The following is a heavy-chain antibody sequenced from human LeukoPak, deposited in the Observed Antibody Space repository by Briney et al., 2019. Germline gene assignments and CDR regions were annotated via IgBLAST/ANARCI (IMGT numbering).Heavy chain of an antibody. J-gene: IGHJ4*02. V-gene: IGHV3-48*02. Sequence: GGSLRLSCSASGFXFSSYSISWVRQAPGKGLEWISYISSSGSTTYYADSVKGRFTISRDNAKNSLYLQMNSLRDEDTAVYYCATRRWLLDYWGQGILVTVSS. CDR2: ISSSGSTT. CDR3: ATRRWLLDY. D-gene: IGHD5-24*01. CDR1: GFXFSSYS.